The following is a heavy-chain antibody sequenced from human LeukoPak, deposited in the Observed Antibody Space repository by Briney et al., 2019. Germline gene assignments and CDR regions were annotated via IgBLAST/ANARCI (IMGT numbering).Heavy chain of an antibody. Sequence: AGGSLRLSCAASGFTVSSNYMSWVRQAPGKGLEWVSVIYSGGSTYYADSVKGRFTISRDNSKNTLYLQMNSLRAEDTAVYYCARGPKSGGSSPLGYYYYMDVWGKGTTVTISS. CDR3: ARGPKSGGSSPLGYYYYMDV. CDR2: IYSGGST. CDR1: GFTVSSNY. J-gene: IGHJ6*03. V-gene: IGHV3-66*01. D-gene: IGHD2-15*01.